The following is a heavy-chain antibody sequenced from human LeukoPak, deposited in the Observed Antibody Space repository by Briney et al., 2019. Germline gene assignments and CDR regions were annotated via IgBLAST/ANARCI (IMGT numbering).Heavy chain of an antibody. V-gene: IGHV4-4*07. CDR3: ARLVVITTFDWFDP. CDR2: IYTSGST. Sequence: ASETLSLTCTVSGGSISSYYWSWIRQPAGKGLEWIGRIYTSGSTNYNPSLKSRVTMSVDTSTNQFSLKLPSVTAADTAVYYCARLVVITTFDWFDPWGQGTLVTVSS. CDR1: GGSISSYY. J-gene: IGHJ5*02. D-gene: IGHD3-22*01.